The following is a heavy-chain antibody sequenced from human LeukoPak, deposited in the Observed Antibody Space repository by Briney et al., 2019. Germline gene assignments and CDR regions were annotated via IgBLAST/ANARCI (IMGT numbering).Heavy chain of an antibody. J-gene: IGHJ4*02. Sequence: RTSETLSLTCTVSGGSISSDYWSWIRQPPGKGLEWIGYIYYSGSTNYNPSLKSRVTISVDTSKNQFSLKLSSVTAADTAVYYCASTIVGATSFFDYWGQGTLVTVSS. D-gene: IGHD1-26*01. CDR2: IYYSGST. CDR1: GGSISSDY. CDR3: ASTIVGATSFFDY. V-gene: IGHV4-59*08.